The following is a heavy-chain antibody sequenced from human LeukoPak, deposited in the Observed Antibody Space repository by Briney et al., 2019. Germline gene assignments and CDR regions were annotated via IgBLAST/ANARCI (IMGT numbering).Heavy chain of an antibody. V-gene: IGHV3-21*01. Sequence: PGGSLRLSCAASGFTFDTYAMTWVRQAPGKGLEWVSSSSSGGTYIYYAESLRGRSTISRDNTKNFLYLQLSTLRVEDTAVYYCARDRPTGRSRGVVVQWGQGTLVTVSS. J-gene: IGHJ4*02. CDR1: GFTFDTYA. CDR2: SSSGGTYI. CDR3: ARDRPTGRSRGVVVQ. D-gene: IGHD2-15*01.